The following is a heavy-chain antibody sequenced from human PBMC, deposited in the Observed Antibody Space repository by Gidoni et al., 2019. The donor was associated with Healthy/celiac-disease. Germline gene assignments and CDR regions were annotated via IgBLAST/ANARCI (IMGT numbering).Heavy chain of an antibody. CDR3: ARHRKPIFGVATHPMVYGTYFDY. V-gene: IGHV4-39*01. Sequence: QLQLQESGPGLVKPSETLSLTCTVSGGSISSSSYYWGWIRQPPGKGLEWIGSIYYSGSTYYNPSLKSRVTISVDTSKNQFSLKLSSVTAADTAVYYCARHRKPIFGVATHPMVYGTYFDYWGQGTLVTVSS. J-gene: IGHJ4*02. D-gene: IGHD3-3*01. CDR2: IYYSGST. CDR1: GGSISSSSYY.